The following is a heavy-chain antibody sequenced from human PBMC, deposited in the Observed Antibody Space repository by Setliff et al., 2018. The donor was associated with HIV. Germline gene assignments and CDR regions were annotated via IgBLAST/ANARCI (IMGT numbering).Heavy chain of an antibody. J-gene: IGHJ6*02. D-gene: IGHD3-22*01. Sequence: GGSLRLSCAVSGLTFSRYGFHWVRQVPGKGLDWVTFIQYDESNKYYADSVEGRFTISRDNAKNSLYLQMNSLRAEDTAVYHCARGHYFKDVWGQGTTVTVSS. V-gene: IGHV3-30*02. CDR1: GLTFSRYG. CDR3: ARGHYFKDV. CDR2: IQYDESNK.